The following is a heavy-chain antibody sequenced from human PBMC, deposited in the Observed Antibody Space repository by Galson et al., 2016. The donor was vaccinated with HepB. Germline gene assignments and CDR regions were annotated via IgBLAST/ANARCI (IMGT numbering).Heavy chain of an antibody. V-gene: IGHV1-69*13. CDR1: GGTFGRYA. CDR2: FIPMFATA. Sequence: SVKVSCKASGGTFGRYAIHWVRQAPGQGLEWMGGFIPMFATANYSQNFQGRVTITADESTNTAYLELTSLTSEDTAMYYCAKDRGSWGGGYKYWGQGTTVTVSA. CDR3: AKDRGSWGGGYKY. J-gene: IGHJ4*01. D-gene: IGHD1-26*01.